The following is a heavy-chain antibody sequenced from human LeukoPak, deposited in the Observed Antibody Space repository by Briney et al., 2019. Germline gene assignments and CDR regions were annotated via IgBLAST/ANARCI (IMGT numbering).Heavy chain of an antibody. CDR3: AKDGYPAAATGVEDY. CDR2: ISGSAGST. CDR1: GFTFSSYA. J-gene: IGHJ4*02. Sequence: AGGSLRLSCAASGFTFSSYAMTWVRQAPGKGLEWVSAISGSAGSTYYADSVKGRFTISRDNSKNTLYLQMNSLRVEDTAVYYYAKDGYPAAATGVEDYWGQGTLVTVSS. D-gene: IGHD6-13*01. V-gene: IGHV3-23*01.